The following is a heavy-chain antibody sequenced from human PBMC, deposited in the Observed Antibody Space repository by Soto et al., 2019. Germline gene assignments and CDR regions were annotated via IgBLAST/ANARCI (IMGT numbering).Heavy chain of an antibody. CDR1: GFPFSNYS. V-gene: IGHV3-48*01. Sequence: GALRLPCAASGFPFSNYSNNLVRQAPGKGLEWVSYISSSSSTIYYADSVKGRFTISRDNAKNSLYLQMNSLRAEDTAVYDCAREADILNWFDPWGQGTLVTVS. CDR3: AREADILNWFDP. J-gene: IGHJ5*02. D-gene: IGHD3-9*01. CDR2: ISSSSSTI.